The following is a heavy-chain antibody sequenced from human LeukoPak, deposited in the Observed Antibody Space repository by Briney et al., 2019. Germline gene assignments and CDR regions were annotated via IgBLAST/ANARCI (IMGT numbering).Heavy chain of an antibody. J-gene: IGHJ4*02. D-gene: IGHD4-23*01. CDR2: INHSGST. CDR1: GGSFSGYY. Sequence: SETLSLTCAVYGGSFSGYYWSWIRQPPGKGLEWIGEINHSGSTNYNPSLKSRVTISVDTSKNQFSLKLSSVTAADTAVYYCARDLGIGDYGGNQGYWGQGTLVTVSS. CDR3: ARDLGIGDYGGNQGY. V-gene: IGHV4-34*01.